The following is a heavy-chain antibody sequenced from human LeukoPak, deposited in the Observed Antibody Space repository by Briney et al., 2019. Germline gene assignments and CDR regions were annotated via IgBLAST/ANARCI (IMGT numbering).Heavy chain of an antibody. V-gene: IGHV3-53*01. CDR3: ARATAYSSGFDY. Sequence: TGGSLRLSCAASGFTFSSYWMHWVRQAPGKGLEWVSVIYSGGTTYYADSVKGRFTISRDNSKNTLYVQMNSLRAEDTAVYYCARATAYSSGFDYWGQGTLVTVSS. D-gene: IGHD3-22*01. CDR1: GFTFSSYW. CDR2: IYSGGTT. J-gene: IGHJ4*02.